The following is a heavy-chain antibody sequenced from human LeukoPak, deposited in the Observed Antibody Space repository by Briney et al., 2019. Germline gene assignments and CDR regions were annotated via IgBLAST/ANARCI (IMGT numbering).Heavy chain of an antibody. CDR1: GYRFTGYY. Sequence: ASVKVSCKASGYRFTGYYMHWVRQAPGQGLECMGWISAYNGNTNYAQKFQGRVAMTTDTSTSTAYMELRSLRSDDTAVYYCARILLPHGIDYWGQGTLVTVSS. D-gene: IGHD2-15*01. J-gene: IGHJ4*02. CDR3: ARILLPHGIDY. V-gene: IGHV1-18*04. CDR2: ISAYNGNT.